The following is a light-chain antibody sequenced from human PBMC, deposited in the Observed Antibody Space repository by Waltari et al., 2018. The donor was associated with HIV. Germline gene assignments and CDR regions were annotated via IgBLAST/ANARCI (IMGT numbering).Light chain of an antibody. Sequence: DIQMTKSPSSLSASVGDRVTMSCWASQNINMYLNWYQQRPGKAPKLLIYVASSLQSAVPSRFSGSGSGTDFTLTISSLQPEDFATYYCQQTYRTPLTFGPGTKVDIK. V-gene: IGKV1-39*01. CDR3: QQTYRTPLT. CDR1: QNINMY. J-gene: IGKJ3*01. CDR2: VAS.